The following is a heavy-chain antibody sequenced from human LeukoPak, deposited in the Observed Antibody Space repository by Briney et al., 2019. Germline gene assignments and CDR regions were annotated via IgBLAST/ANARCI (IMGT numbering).Heavy chain of an antibody. D-gene: IGHD2-2*01. CDR1: GGSISSYY. V-gene: IGHV4-59*08. Sequence: SETLSLTCTVSGGSISSYYWSWIWQPPGKGLEWIGYIYYSGSTNYNPSLKSRVTISVDTSKNQFSLKLSSVTAADTAVYYCARRYCSSTSCYSLWFDPWGQGTLVTVSS. CDR3: ARRYCSSTSCYSLWFDP. CDR2: IYYSGST. J-gene: IGHJ5*02.